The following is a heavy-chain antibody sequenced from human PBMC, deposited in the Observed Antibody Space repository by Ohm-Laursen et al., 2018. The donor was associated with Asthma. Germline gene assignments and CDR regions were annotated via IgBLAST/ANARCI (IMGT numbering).Heavy chain of an antibody. CDR1: GGSISSGGYY. D-gene: IGHD3-9*01. CDR2: IYYSGST. Sequence: TLSFTCTVSGGSISSGGYYWSWIRQHPGKGLEWIGYIYYSGSTYYNPSLKSRVTISIDTSKNQFSLKLSSVTAADTAVYYCVREDFDWPPGYCDYWGQGTLVTVSS. J-gene: IGHJ4*02. CDR3: VREDFDWPPGYCDY. V-gene: IGHV4-31*03.